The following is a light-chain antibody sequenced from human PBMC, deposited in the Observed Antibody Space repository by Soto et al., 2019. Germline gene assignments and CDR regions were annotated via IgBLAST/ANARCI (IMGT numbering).Light chain of an antibody. J-gene: IGLJ2*01. V-gene: IGLV8-61*01. Sequence: QAVVTQEPSFSVSPGGTVTVTCGLSSGSVSIRNYPSWYQQTPGQAPRTLIYNTNTRSSGVPDRFSGSMLANKAALTITGAQADDESDYYCVLYMGTGISIFGGGTKLTVL. CDR1: SGSVSIRNY. CDR2: NTN. CDR3: VLYMGTGISI.